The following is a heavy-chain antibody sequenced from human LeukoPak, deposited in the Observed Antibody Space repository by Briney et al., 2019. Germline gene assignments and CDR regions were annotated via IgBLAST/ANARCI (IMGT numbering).Heavy chain of an antibody. D-gene: IGHD6-19*01. V-gene: IGHV4-59*08. CDR2: IYDSGST. CDR1: GGSISSYF. CDR3: AFEDSSGFYGV. J-gene: IGHJ1*01. Sequence: SETLSLTCTVSGGSISSYFWSWIRQPPGKGLEWIGYIYDSGSTNYNPSFKSRVTISVDTPKNQFSLKLSSVTAADTAVYYCAFEDSSGFYGVCGQCPLVTVS.